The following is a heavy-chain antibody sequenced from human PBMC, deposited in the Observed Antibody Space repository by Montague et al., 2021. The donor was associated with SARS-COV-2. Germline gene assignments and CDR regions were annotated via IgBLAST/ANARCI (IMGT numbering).Heavy chain of an antibody. CDR2: IYHSGST. CDR3: VGLPRTHTGFWSGYSGRRVCRSDS. D-gene: IGHD3-3*01. V-gene: IGHV4-39*01. J-gene: IGHJ4*02. CDR1: GGSISSTSYY. Sequence: SETLSLTCTVSGGSISSTSYYWGWIRQSPGKGLEWIGRIYHSGSTNYSPSLKSRPSLSVETSKNQFSLKLTSVTAADTAVYFCVGLPRTHTGFWSGYSGRRVCRSDSWGQGTLVTVSS.